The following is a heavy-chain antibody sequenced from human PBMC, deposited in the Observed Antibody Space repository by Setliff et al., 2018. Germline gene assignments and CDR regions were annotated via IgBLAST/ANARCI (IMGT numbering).Heavy chain of an antibody. J-gene: IGHJ4*02. V-gene: IGHV4-34*01. Sequence: PSETLSLTCTVSGGSISGYYWSWIRQPPGKGLEWIEEINHRGSTNYNPSLQSRGAISLDTSRNQFSLELSSVTAADTAVYYCSRRGTGSYYDGSPYLTFDYWGQGILVTVSS. CDR2: INHRGST. CDR3: SRRGTGSYYDGSPYLTFDY. D-gene: IGHD3-22*01. CDR1: GGSISGYY.